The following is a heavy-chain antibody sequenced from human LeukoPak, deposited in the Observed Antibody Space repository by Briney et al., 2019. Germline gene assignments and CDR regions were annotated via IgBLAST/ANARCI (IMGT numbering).Heavy chain of an antibody. V-gene: IGHV3-23*01. CDR3: AKPRASYYYDSSGYYHYYFDY. Sequence: GGSLRLSCAASGSTFSRYAMSWVRQAPGKGLEWLSAISESDGSTYYADSVKGRFTISRDNSKNTLYLQMNSLRAEDTAVYYCAKPRASYYYDSSGYYHYYFDYWGQGTLVTVSS. J-gene: IGHJ4*02. CDR2: ISESDGST. CDR1: GSTFSRYA. D-gene: IGHD3-22*01.